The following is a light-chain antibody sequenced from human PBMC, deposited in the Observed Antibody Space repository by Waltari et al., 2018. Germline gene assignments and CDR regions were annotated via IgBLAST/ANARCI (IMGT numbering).Light chain of an antibody. V-gene: IGKV3-11*01. CDR2: DAS. Sequence: EIVLTQSPATLSLSPGERATLPCRASQRARTYLAWYQHRPGQAPRLLIYDASNRATDVPARFSGSGSGTDFTLTISSLQPEDFAVYYCQERSNWPGGAFGGGTKVEIK. CDR3: QERSNWPGGA. J-gene: IGKJ4*01. CDR1: QRARTY.